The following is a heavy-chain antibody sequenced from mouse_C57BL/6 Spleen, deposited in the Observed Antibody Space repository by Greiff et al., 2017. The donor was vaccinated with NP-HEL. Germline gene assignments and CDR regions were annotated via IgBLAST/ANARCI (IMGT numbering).Heavy chain of an antibody. CDR2: IYPGSGST. CDR3: ARNSLYYDYDNGY. Sequence: QVQLQQPGAELVKPGASVKMSCKASGYTFTSYWITWVKQRPGQGLEWIGDIYPGSGSTNYNEKFKSKATLTVDTSSSTAYMQLSSLTSEDSAVYYCARNSLYYDYDNGYWGQGTTLTVSS. V-gene: IGHV1-55*01. CDR1: GYTFTSYW. J-gene: IGHJ2*01. D-gene: IGHD2-4*01.